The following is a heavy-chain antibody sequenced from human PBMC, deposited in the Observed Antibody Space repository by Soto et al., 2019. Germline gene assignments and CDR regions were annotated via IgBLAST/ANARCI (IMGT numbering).Heavy chain of an antibody. V-gene: IGHV5-51*01. CDR3: ARRRFGESRGFDY. J-gene: IGHJ4*02. D-gene: IGHD3-10*01. CDR2: IYPGDSDT. CDR1: GYSFINYW. Sequence: PGESLKISCKGSGYSFINYWIGWVRQMPGKGLEWMGIIYPGDSDTRYSPSFQGQVTISADKSISTAYLQWSSLKASDTAMYYCARRRFGESRGFDYWGQGTLVTVSS.